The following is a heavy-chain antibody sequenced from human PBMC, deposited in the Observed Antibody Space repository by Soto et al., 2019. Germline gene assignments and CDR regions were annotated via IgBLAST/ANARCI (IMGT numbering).Heavy chain of an antibody. D-gene: IGHD3-22*01. Sequence: QLQLQESGSGLVKPSQTLSLTCAVSGGSISSGGYSWSWIRQPPGKGLEWIGYIYHSGSTYYNPSLKSRVTISVDRSKNQFSLKLSSVTAADTAVYYCARDSYYYDSSGYYLGWFDPWGQGTLVTVSS. CDR2: IYHSGST. CDR3: ARDSYYYDSSGYYLGWFDP. J-gene: IGHJ5*02. V-gene: IGHV4-30-2*01. CDR1: GGSISSGGYS.